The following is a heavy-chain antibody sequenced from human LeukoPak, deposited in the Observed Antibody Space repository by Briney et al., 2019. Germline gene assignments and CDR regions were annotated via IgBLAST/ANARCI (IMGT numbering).Heavy chain of an antibody. CDR1: GDSISTSSYY. Sequence: SETLSLTCSVSGDSISTSSYYWGWIRQPPGKGLEWIGTIYYSGSTYYNPSLTSRVTISVDTSKNQFSLKLSSVTAADTAVYYCARDLWDSSGWYLLFDYWGQGTLVTVSS. V-gene: IGHV4-39*07. CDR3: ARDLWDSSGWYLLFDY. CDR2: IYYSGST. J-gene: IGHJ4*02. D-gene: IGHD6-19*01.